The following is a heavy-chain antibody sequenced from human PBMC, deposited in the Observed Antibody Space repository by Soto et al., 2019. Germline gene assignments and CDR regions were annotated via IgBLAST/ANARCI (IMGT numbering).Heavy chain of an antibody. CDR3: ARWDLAQDWFDP. CDR1: GYTFTSYG. V-gene: IGHV1-18*04. Sequence: ASVPVSCQASGYTFTSYGISWVRQAPGQGLEWMGWISAYNGNTNYTQKLQGRVTMTTDTSTSTAYMELRSLRSDDTAVYYCARWDLAQDWFDPWGQGTLVTVSS. D-gene: IGHD1-26*01. J-gene: IGHJ5*02. CDR2: ISAYNGNT.